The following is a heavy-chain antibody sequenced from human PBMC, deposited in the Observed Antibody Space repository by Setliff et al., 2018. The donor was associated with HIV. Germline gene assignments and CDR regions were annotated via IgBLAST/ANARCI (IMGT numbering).Heavy chain of an antibody. J-gene: IGHJ5*02. CDR3: ARDRGSYNFWSGLARGDNWFDP. CDR2: IYYSGST. Sequence: SETLSLTCTVSGGSISGHYWNWIRQPPGKGLEWIGYIYYSGSTNYNPSLKSRVTMSVDTSKNQFSLNLTSVTAADTAVYYCARDRGSYNFWSGLARGDNWFDPWGQGTLVTVSS. CDR1: GGSISGHY. V-gene: IGHV4-59*11. D-gene: IGHD3-3*01.